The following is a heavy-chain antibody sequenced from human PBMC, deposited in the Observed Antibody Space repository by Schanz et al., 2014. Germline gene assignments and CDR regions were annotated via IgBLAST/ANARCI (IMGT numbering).Heavy chain of an antibody. CDR1: GYTFTSHG. V-gene: IGHV1-18*01. Sequence: QVQLVQSGAEVKKPGSSVKVSCTASGYTFTSHGISWVRQAPGQGLEWMGWITAYNGDTNYALKLQGRVTMTTDTSTSTAYMELRSLRADDTAVYYCARAKRFGDMDVWGQGTTVTVSS. CDR3: ARAKRFGDMDV. D-gene: IGHD3-10*01. CDR2: ITAYNGDT. J-gene: IGHJ6*02.